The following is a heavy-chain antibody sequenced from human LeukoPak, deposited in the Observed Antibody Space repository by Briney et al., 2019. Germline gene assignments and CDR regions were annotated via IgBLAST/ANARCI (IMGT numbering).Heavy chain of an antibody. D-gene: IGHD3-10*01. Sequence: SETLSLTCTVSGGSISPYFWSWFRQPPGKGLEWIGYISYTRSTIYSPSLKSRVTISVDTSKNQFSLQLTSVTAADTAVYYCARDDYRGVTNFDPWGQGTLVTVSS. CDR1: GGSISPYF. V-gene: IGHV4-59*01. J-gene: IGHJ5*02. CDR3: ARDDYRGVTNFDP. CDR2: ISYTRST.